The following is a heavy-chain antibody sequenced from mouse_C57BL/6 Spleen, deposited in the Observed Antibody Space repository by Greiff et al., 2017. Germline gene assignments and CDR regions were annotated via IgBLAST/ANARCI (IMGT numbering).Heavy chain of an antibody. D-gene: IGHD1-1*01. V-gene: IGHV5-6*01. J-gene: IGHJ4*01. Sequence: DVHLVESGGDLVKPGGSLKLSCAASGFTFSSYGMSWVRQTPDKRLEWVATISSGGSYTYYPDSVKGRFTISRDNAKNTLYLQMSSLKSEDTAMYYCASYYYGSSHAMDYWGQGTSVTVSS. CDR1: GFTFSSYG. CDR3: ASYYYGSSHAMDY. CDR2: ISSGGSYT.